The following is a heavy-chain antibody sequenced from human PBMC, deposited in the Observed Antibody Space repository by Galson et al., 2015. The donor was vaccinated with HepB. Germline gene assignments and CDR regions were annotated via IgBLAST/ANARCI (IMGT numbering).Heavy chain of an antibody. D-gene: IGHD3-3*01. V-gene: IGHV1-18*01. Sequence: SVKVSCKASGYTFTDHGISWVRQAPGQGLEWMGWISAYNDNTNYAQKFQGRVTMTTDTSTSTANMELRSLSSDDTAVYYCARDKGHDFWSGYIFMTNYYFDCWGQGTLVIVSS. CDR3: ARDKGHDFWSGYIFMTNYYFDC. J-gene: IGHJ4*02. CDR1: GYTFTDHG. CDR2: ISAYNDNT.